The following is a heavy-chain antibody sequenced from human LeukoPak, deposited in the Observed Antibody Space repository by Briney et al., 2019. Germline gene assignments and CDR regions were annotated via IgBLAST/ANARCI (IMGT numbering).Heavy chain of an antibody. CDR2: ISSSSSYI. V-gene: IGHV3-21*01. Sequence: PGGSLRLSCAASGFAFSSYSMNWDRQAPGKGLEWVSSISSSSSYIYYADSVKGRFTISRDNAKNSLYLQMNSLRAEDTAVYYCARGRSGYSYGPDYWGQGTLVTVSS. CDR3: ARGRSGYSYGPDY. CDR1: GFAFSSYS. J-gene: IGHJ4*02. D-gene: IGHD5-18*01.